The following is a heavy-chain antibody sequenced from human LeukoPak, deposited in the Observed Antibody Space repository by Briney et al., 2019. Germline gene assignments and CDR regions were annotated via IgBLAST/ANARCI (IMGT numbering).Heavy chain of an antibody. CDR2: IMSIFATP. Sequence: GASVKASCKASGGTFSDYAFSWVRQAPGQGLEWMGGIMSIFATPNYAQKFQGRVTITTDESTSTAYMELSSLRSEDTAVYYCAREMGVVYDFWIPGWFDPWGQGTLVTVSS. D-gene: IGHD3-3*01. CDR3: AREMGVVYDFWIPGWFDP. V-gene: IGHV1-69*05. CDR1: GGTFSDYA. J-gene: IGHJ5*02.